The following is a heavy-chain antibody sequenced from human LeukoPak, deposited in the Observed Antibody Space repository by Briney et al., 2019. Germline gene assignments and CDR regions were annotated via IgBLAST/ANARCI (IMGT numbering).Heavy chain of an antibody. CDR2: ISGSGGST. D-gene: IGHD1-26*01. Sequence: GSLRLSCAASGFTFSSYAMSWVRQAPGKGLEWVSAISGSGGSTYYADSVKGRFTISRDNSKNTPYLQMNSLRAEDTAVYYCAKGDNEVGANVSFDYWGQGTLVTVSS. J-gene: IGHJ4*02. V-gene: IGHV3-23*01. CDR1: GFTFSSYA. CDR3: AKGDNEVGANVSFDY.